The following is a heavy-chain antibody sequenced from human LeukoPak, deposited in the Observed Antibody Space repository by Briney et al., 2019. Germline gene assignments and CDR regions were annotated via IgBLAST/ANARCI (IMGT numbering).Heavy chain of an antibody. Sequence: GASVKVSCKASGYTFTSYAMHWVRQAPGQRLEWMGWINAGNGNTKYSQKFQGRVTITRDTSASTAYMELSSLRSEDTAVYYCARAPHRSSTSCYRGNWFDPWGQGTLVTVSS. V-gene: IGHV1-3*01. J-gene: IGHJ5*02. CDR2: INAGNGNT. D-gene: IGHD2-2*02. CDR3: ARAPHRSSTSCYRGNWFDP. CDR1: GYTFTSYA.